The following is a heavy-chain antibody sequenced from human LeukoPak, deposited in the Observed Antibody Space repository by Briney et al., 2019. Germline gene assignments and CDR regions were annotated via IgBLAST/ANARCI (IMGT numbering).Heavy chain of an antibody. V-gene: IGHV3-48*01. D-gene: IGHD5-12*01. J-gene: IGHJ6*03. Sequence: GGSLRLSCAASGFTFSSYSMNWVRQAPGKGLEWVSYISSSSSTIYYADSVKGRFTISRDNAKNSLYLQMNSLRAEDTAVYYCARDVEIPYYYYYMDVWGKGTTVTVSS. CDR1: GFTFSSYS. CDR3: ARDVEIPYYYYYMDV. CDR2: ISSSSSTI.